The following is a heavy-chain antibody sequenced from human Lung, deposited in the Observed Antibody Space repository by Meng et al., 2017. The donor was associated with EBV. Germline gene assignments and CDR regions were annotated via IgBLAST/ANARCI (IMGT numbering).Heavy chain of an antibody. CDR3: ASSDYYRSDY. J-gene: IGHJ4*02. Sequence: GPGPGRVKPSETLSLPCAVSGGSISRSDWWSWVRQPPGKGLEWIGETSHSGSTNYSPSLKSRVTISLDKSKNQLSLKLNSVTAADTAVYYCASSDYYRSDYWGQGTLVTVSS. V-gene: IGHV4-4*02. D-gene: IGHD3-22*01. CDR2: TSHSGST. CDR1: GGSISRSDW.